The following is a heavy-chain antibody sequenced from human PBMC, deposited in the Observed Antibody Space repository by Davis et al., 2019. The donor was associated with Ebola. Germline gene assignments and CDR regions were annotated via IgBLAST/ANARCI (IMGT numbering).Heavy chain of an antibody. CDR1: GDSVSGNSGA. V-gene: IGHV6-1*01. CDR2: TYYTSKWFN. D-gene: IGHD5-12*01. CDR3: ARGWLRTGLDY. J-gene: IGHJ4*02. Sequence: PSETLSLTCAISGDSVSGNSGAWNWIRQSPSRGLEWLGRTYYTSKWFNDYAVSVKSRITVNPDTSKNQFSLLLRSVTPEDTAVYYCARGWLRTGLDYWGQGTLVTVSS.